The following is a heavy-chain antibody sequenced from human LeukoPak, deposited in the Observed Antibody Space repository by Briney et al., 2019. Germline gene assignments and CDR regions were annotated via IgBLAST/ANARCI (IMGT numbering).Heavy chain of an antibody. CDR3: ARGYYDSTGNFDY. CDR1: GGSFSDYY. CDR2: INHSGST. D-gene: IGHD3-22*01. J-gene: IGHJ4*02. V-gene: IGHV4-34*01. Sequence: SETLSLTCAVYGGSFSDYYWSWIRQPPGKGLEWIGEINHSGSTNYNPSLKSRVTISVDTSKNQFSLKLSSVTAADTAVYYCARGYYDSTGNFDYWGQGTLVTVSS.